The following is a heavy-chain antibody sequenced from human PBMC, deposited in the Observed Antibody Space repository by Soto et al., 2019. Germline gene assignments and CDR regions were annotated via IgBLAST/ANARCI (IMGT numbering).Heavy chain of an antibody. D-gene: IGHD1-26*01. J-gene: IGHJ5*02. CDR2: INHSGST. CDR1: GGSFSGYY. V-gene: IGHV4-34*01. CDR3: ARGPGIVGPSSQMWFDP. Sequence: PSETLSLTCAVYGGSFSGYYWSWIRQPPGKGLEWIGEINHSGSTNYNPSLKSRVTISVDTSKNQFSLKLSSVTAADTAVYYCARGPGIVGPSSQMWFDPWGQGTLVTVSS.